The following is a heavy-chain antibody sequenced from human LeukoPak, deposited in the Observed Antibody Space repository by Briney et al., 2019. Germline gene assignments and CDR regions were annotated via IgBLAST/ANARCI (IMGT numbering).Heavy chain of an antibody. Sequence: PGRSLRLSCAASGFTFSSYAMHCVRQAPAKGLEWVAVISYDGSNKYYADSVKGRFTISRDNSKNTLYLQMNSLRAEDTAVYYCARALRYSSSSTTMDVWGKGTTVTVSS. CDR2: ISYDGSNK. J-gene: IGHJ6*03. V-gene: IGHV3-30*04. CDR1: GFTFSSYA. CDR3: ARALRYSSSSTTMDV. D-gene: IGHD6-13*01.